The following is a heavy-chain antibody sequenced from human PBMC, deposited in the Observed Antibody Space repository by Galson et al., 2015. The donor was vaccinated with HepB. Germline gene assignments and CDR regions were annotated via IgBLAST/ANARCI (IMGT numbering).Heavy chain of an antibody. J-gene: IGHJ6*02. CDR3: ASLWFGEANYGLDV. D-gene: IGHD3-10*01. Sequence: MHWVRQAPGQRLEWMGWINAGNGNTKYSQKFQGRVTITRDTSASTAYMELSSLRSEDTAVYYCASLWFGEANYGLDVWGQGTTVTVSS. V-gene: IGHV1-3*01. CDR2: INAGNGNT.